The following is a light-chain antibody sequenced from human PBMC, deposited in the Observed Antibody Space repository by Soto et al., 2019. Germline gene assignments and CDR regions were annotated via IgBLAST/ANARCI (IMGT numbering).Light chain of an antibody. J-gene: IGKJ4*01. CDR1: QSLVYSDGNTY. CDR2: KVS. Sequence: DVVMTQSPLSLPVTLGQPASISCRSSQSLVYSDGNTYLNWFQQRPGQSPRRLIYKVSNRDSGVVISFSGSGSGTDFRLKISRVEADDVGVYYCMQGTHLVAFGGGTKVEIK. V-gene: IGKV2-30*01. CDR3: MQGTHLVA.